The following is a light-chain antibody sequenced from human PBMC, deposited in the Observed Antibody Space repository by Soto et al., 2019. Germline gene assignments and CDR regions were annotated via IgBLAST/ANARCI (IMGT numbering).Light chain of an antibody. CDR2: RDS. J-gene: IGLJ1*01. Sequence: SYELTQPLSVSVALGQTARITCGGNNIGTKSVHWYQQKPGQAPVVVIYRDSNRPSGIPERFSGSNSGNTATLTIRRAQSGDEADYYCQVWDGSTRYVFGTGTQLTVL. CDR3: QVWDGSTRYV. CDR1: NIGTKS. V-gene: IGLV3-9*01.